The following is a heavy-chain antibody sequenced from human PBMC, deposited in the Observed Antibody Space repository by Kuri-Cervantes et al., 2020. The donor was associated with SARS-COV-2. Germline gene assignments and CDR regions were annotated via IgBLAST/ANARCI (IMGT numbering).Heavy chain of an antibody. CDR1: GFTFRTYA. CDR2: INSDGSST. Sequence: LSLTCAASGFTFRTYAMSWVRQAPGKGLVWVSRINSDGSSTSYADSVKGRFTISRDNAKNTLYLQMNSLRAEDTAVYYCAREGYYYDSTEANREGINAFDIWGQGTMVTVSS. CDR3: AREGYYYDSTEANREGINAFDI. D-gene: IGHD3-22*01. J-gene: IGHJ3*02. V-gene: IGHV3-74*01.